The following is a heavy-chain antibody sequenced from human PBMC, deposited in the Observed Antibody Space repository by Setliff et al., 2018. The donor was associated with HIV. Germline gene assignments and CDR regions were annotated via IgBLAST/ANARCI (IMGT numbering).Heavy chain of an antibody. CDR1: GGTFKNFA. J-gene: IGHJ4*02. Sequence: SVKVSCKASGGTFKNFAINWVRQAPGQGLEWMGGIISISGTAVYAQNFRGRVTAATDDSTNTAYMEISSLKSDDTAVYFCARVGGIELLNQAYFDYWGQGTLVSVSS. D-gene: IGHD1-7*01. CDR3: ARVGGIELLNQAYFDY. CDR2: IISISGTA. V-gene: IGHV1-69*05.